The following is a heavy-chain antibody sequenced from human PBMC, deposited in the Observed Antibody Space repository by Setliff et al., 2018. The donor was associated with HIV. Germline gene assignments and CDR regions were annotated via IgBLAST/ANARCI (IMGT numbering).Heavy chain of an antibody. Sequence: SETLSLTCTVSGGSISSHYWSWIRQPPGKGLEWIGYIYYGGDTWYNPSLKSRVTIYVDTANNEISLRLSSVTAEDTAVYRCARPHSGRGGGAWFDPWGQGIQVTVS. CDR1: GGSISSHY. J-gene: IGHJ5*02. CDR2: IYYGGDT. CDR3: ARPHSGRGGGAWFDP. D-gene: IGHD6-19*01. V-gene: IGHV4-59*08.